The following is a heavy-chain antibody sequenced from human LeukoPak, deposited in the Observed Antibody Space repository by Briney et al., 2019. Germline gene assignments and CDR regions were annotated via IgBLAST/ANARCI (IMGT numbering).Heavy chain of an antibody. CDR2: ISSSGSTI. Sequence: GGSLRLSCAASGFTFSSYEMNWVRQAPGKGLEWVSYISSSGSTIYYADSVKGRFTISRDNAKNSLYLQMNSLRAEDTAVYYCARELAVAGPDYWGQGTLVTVSS. CDR1: GFTFSSYE. J-gene: IGHJ4*02. CDR3: ARELAVAGPDY. V-gene: IGHV3-48*03. D-gene: IGHD6-19*01.